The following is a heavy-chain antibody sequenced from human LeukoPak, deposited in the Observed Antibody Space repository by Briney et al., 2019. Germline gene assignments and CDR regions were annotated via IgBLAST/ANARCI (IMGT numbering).Heavy chain of an antibody. CDR3: ARVRGDRNWFDP. D-gene: IGHD3-10*01. CDR2: MNPQSGNT. V-gene: IGHV1-8*01. CDR1: GYTFTSYD. J-gene: IGHJ5*02. Sequence: ASVKVSCKASGYTFTSYDINGVRQATGQGLEWMGWMNPQSGNTGYAQKFQGSVTMTRNTSISTAYMELSSLRSEDTAVYYCARVRGDRNWFDPWGQGTLVTVSS.